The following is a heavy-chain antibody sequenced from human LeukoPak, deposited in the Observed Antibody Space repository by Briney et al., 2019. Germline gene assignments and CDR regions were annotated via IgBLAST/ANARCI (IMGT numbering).Heavy chain of an antibody. D-gene: IGHD1-26*01. CDR3: ARDRIAYSGSYGSYYYYYGMDV. V-gene: IGHV1-2*02. Sequence: ASVKVSCKASGYTFTGYYMHWVRQAPGKGLEWMGWINPNSGGTNYAQKFQGRVTMTRDTSISTAYMELSRLRSDDTAVYYCARDRIAYSGSYGSYYYYYGMDVWGQGTTVTVSS. CDR2: INPNSGGT. CDR1: GYTFTGYY. J-gene: IGHJ6*02.